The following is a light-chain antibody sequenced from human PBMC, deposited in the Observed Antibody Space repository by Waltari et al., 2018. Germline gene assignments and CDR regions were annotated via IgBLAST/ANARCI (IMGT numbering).Light chain of an antibody. CDR2: EGS. Sequence: QSALTQPRSVSGSPGQSVTISCTGTSSDVGGYNYVSWYQQHPGKPPKLMVYEGSKRPSGVPDRFSASKSGNTASLTISGLQTEDEADYYCCSFAGSPYVFGPGTKVTVL. CDR3: CSFAGSPYV. V-gene: IGLV2-11*01. J-gene: IGLJ1*01. CDR1: SSDVGGYNY.